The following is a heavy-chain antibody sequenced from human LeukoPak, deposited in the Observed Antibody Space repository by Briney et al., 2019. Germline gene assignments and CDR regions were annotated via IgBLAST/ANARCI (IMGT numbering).Heavy chain of an antibody. CDR1: GVSISSYY. Sequence: PSETLSLTCTVSGVSISSYYWSWIRQPPGKGLEWIGYIYYSGSTKYNPSLKSRVTISLDTSKNQFSLKLSSVTAADTAVYYCASSKTNGDSSGWYAWFDPWGQGTLVTVSS. CDR3: ASSKTNGDSSGWYAWFDP. D-gene: IGHD6-19*01. CDR2: IYYSGST. J-gene: IGHJ5*02. V-gene: IGHV4-59*01.